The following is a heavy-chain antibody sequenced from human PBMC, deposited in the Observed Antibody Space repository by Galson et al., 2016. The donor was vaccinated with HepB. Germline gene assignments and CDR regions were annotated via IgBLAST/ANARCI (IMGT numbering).Heavy chain of an antibody. J-gene: IGHJ4*02. D-gene: IGHD6-19*01. CDR2: ISHDGSNK. Sequence: SLRLSCAVSGLTFSSDAMHWVRQTLGKGLEWVAVISHDGSNKYYGDSVGGLFPIPQDNPKNTLSLEMIGLIAEDTALYYCAKGEHNTGWAYVVFGGQGTPVTVSS. CDR1: GLTFSSDA. V-gene: IGHV3-30*04. CDR3: AKGEHNTGWAYVVF.